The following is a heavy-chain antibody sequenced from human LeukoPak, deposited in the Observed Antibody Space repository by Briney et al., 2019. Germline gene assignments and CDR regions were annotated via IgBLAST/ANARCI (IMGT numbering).Heavy chain of an antibody. J-gene: IGHJ4*02. D-gene: IGHD3-22*01. CDR1: GGSISSSTYY. CDR2: IYYSGST. V-gene: IGHV4-39*01. Sequence: TSETLSLTCTVSGGSISSSTYYWAWIRQPPGKGLEWIGSIYYSGSTYYNPSLKSRVTISVDTSKNQFSLKLSSVTAADTAMYYCARHKKDSYDSSGQTGIDSRIDYWGQGTLVTVSS. CDR3: ARHKKDSYDSSGQTGIDSRIDY.